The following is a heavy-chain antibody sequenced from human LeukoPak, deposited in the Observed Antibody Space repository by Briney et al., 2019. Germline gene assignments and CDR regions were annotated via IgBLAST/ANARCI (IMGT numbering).Heavy chain of an antibody. V-gene: IGHV3-66*01. Sequence: GGSLRLSCAASGLTVSSNYMSWVRQAPGKGLEWVSLIYSGSSTYYADSVKGRFTISRDKSKNTLYLQMSSLRIEDTAVYYCAMGAIVATIDYWGQGTLVTVSS. D-gene: IGHD5-12*01. CDR2: IYSGSST. CDR1: GLTVSSNY. J-gene: IGHJ4*02. CDR3: AMGAIVATIDY.